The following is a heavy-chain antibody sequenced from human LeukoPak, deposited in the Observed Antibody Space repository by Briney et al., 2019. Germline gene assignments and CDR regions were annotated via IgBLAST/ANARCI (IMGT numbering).Heavy chain of an antibody. J-gene: IGHJ4*02. Sequence: GGSLRLSCAVSGFTFSSYWMSWVRQAPGKGLEWVANIKQDGSEKYYVDSVKGRFTISRDNAKNSLYLQMNSLRAEDTAVYYCARGRGSSSWYYFDYWGQGTLVTVSS. CDR2: IKQDGSEK. V-gene: IGHV3-7*01. CDR1: GFTFSSYW. D-gene: IGHD6-13*01. CDR3: ARGRGSSSWYYFDY.